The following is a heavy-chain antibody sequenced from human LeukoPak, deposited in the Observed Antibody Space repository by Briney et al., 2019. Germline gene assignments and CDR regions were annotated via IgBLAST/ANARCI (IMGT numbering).Heavy chain of an antibody. J-gene: IGHJ4*02. CDR2: INHSGST. V-gene: IGHV4-34*01. D-gene: IGHD4-17*01. CDR1: GGSFSGYY. CDR3: AKDPDYGGFFDY. Sequence: PSETLSLTCAVYGGSFSGYYWSWIRQPPGKGLEWIGEINHSGSTNYNPSLKSRVTISVDTSKNQFSLKLSSVTAADTAVYYCAKDPDYGGFFDYWGQGTLVTVSS.